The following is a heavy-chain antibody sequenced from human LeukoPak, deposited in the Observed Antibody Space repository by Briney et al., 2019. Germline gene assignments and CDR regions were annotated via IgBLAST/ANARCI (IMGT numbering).Heavy chain of an antibody. V-gene: IGHV3-23*01. CDR2: ISIGGGST. J-gene: IGHJ4*02. D-gene: IGHD2-15*01. Sequence: PGGSLRPSCEASRFTFSSSTMSWVRQAPGKGLEWVSTISIGGGSTYYVDSVKGRFTISRDNSKNTLYLQMNSLRVEDTAVYYCALHRCGGGSCYSNFNYWGQGTLVTVSS. CDR3: ALHRCGGGSCYSNFNY. CDR1: RFTFSSST.